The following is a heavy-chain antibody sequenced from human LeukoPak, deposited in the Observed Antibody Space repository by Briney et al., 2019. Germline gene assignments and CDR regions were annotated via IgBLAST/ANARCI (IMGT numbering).Heavy chain of an antibody. Sequence: TSETLSLTCTVSGASISSANYYWGWIRQPPGKGLEWIGSIYYTGSIFDNPSLRSRVTISADASKNQFFLKLSSVTAADTAVYYCARQFSSSAQWFGPWGQGTLVTVSS. J-gene: IGHJ5*02. V-gene: IGHV4-39*01. CDR2: IYYTGSI. CDR3: ARQFSSSAQWFGP. CDR1: GASISSANYY. D-gene: IGHD6-6*01.